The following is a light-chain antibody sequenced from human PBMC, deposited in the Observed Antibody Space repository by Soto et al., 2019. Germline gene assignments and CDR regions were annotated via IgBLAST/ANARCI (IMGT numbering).Light chain of an antibody. J-gene: IGKJ2*01. CDR2: KAS. V-gene: IGKV1-5*03. CDR3: QQYNSYSYT. CDR1: QSISSW. Sequence: DIQMTQSPSTLSASVGDRVTITCRASQSISSWLAWYQQKPGKAPKLLIYKASSLESGVPSRFSGSGSGTEFTLTISSLQPDDIATYCCQQYNSYSYTFGQGTKLEIK.